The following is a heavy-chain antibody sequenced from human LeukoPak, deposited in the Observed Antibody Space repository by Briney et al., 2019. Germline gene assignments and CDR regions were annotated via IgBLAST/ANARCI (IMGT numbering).Heavy chain of an antibody. CDR1: GGSISSSSYY. J-gene: IGHJ6*03. D-gene: IGHD1-26*01. CDR3: ARLSVIVGSTLEYYYYYMDV. CDR2: IYYSGST. V-gene: IGHV4-39*07. Sequence: SETLSLTCTVSGGSISSSSYYWGWIRQPPGKGLEWIGSIYYSGSTYYNPSLKSRVTISVDTSKNQFSLKLSSVTAADTAVYYCARLSVIVGSTLEYYYYYMDVWGQGTTVTVSS.